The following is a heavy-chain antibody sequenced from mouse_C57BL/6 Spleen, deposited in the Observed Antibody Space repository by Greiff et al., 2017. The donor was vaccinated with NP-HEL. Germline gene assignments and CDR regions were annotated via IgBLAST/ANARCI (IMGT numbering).Heavy chain of an antibody. D-gene: IGHD1-1*01. V-gene: IGHV2-9-1*01. CDR3: ARAGGSSDWYFDV. CDR2: IWTGGGT. Sequence: QVQLKESGPGLVAPSQSLSITCTVSGFSLTSYAISWVRQPPGKGLEWPGVIWTGGGTNCNSAPKSRLSISKDNFKSQGVLKMNSLQTDDKARYYCARAGGSSDWYFDVWSTGTTVTVSS. J-gene: IGHJ1*03. CDR1: GFSLTSYA.